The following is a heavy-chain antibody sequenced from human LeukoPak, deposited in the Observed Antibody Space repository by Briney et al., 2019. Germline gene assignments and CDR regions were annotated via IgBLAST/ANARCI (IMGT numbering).Heavy chain of an antibody. CDR2: ITSSSSYI. CDR3: ARAKVGATYDAFDI. CDR1: GFTFSSYS. D-gene: IGHD1-26*01. V-gene: IGHV3-21*01. Sequence: PGGSLRLSCAASGFTFSSYSMNWVRQAPGKGLEWVSSITSSSSYIYYADSVKGRFTISRDNAKNSLYLQMNSLRAEDTAVYYCARAKVGATYDAFDIWGQGTMVTVSP. J-gene: IGHJ3*02.